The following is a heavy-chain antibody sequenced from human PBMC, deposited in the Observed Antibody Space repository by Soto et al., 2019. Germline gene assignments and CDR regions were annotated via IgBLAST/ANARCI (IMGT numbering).Heavy chain of an antibody. Sequence: ASVKVSCKASGGTFSSYAISWVQQAPGQGLEWMGGIIPIFGTANYAQKFQGRVTITADKSTSTAYMELSSLRSEDTAVYYCARERISYYYDSSGYCFNDWGQGTLVSVSS. CDR2: IIPIFGTA. D-gene: IGHD3-22*01. CDR3: ARERISYYYDSSGYCFND. J-gene: IGHJ4*02. CDR1: GGTFSSYA. V-gene: IGHV1-69*06.